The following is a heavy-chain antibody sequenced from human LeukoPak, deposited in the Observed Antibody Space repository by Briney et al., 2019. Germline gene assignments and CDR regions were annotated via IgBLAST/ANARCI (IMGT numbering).Heavy chain of an antibody. J-gene: IGHJ5*02. Sequence: GGSLRLSCAASGFTFSSYGMHWVRQAPGKGLEWVAVTWYDGSNKYYTDSVKGRFTISRDNSKNTLYLQMNSLRAEDTAVYYCAVGQGIVPPKGKNWFDPWGQGTLVTVSS. V-gene: IGHV3-30*02. D-gene: IGHD1-26*01. CDR3: AVGQGIVPPKGKNWFDP. CDR1: GFTFSSYG. CDR2: TWYDGSNK.